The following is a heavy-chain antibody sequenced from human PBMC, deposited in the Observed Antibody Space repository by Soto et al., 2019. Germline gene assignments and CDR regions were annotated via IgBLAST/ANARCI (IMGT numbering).Heavy chain of an antibody. CDR2: IIPIFGTA. V-gene: IGHV1-69*06. Sequence: QVQLVQSGAEVKKPGSSVKVSCKASGGNFASYAIFWVRQAPGQGLEWMGGIIPIFGTATYAQRFQDRVTIKADKSTNTAYMELNSLRFEDTAVYYCARSEGGYFSGMDVWGQGTTVTVSS. CDR3: ARSEGGYFSGMDV. J-gene: IGHJ6*02. CDR1: GGNFASYA. D-gene: IGHD3-3*01.